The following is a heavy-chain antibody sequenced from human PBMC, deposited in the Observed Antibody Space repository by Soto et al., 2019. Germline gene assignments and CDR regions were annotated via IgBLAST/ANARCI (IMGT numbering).Heavy chain of an antibody. CDR1: GFTFSSYT. CDR3: ARSIYDSSGLCY. D-gene: IGHD3-22*01. Sequence: GGSLRLSCAASGFTFSSYTMNWVRQAPGKGLEWVSSISSTSTYIYYADSVKGRFTISRDNAKNSVYLQMNSLRAEDTAVYYCARSIYDSSGLCYWGQGTPVTVSS. CDR2: ISSTSTYI. J-gene: IGHJ4*02. V-gene: IGHV3-21*01.